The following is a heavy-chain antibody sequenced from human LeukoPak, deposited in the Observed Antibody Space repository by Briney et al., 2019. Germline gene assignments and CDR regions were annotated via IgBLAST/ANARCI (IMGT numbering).Heavy chain of an antibody. J-gene: IGHJ3*02. CDR2: IKQDGSEK. Sequence: PGGSLRLSCAASGFTFSSYWMSWVRQAPGKGLEWVANIKQDGSEKYYVDSVKGRFTISRDNAKNSLYLQMNSLRAEDTAVYYCAREGASVDIVATIDAFDIWGQGTMVTVSS. CDR3: AREGASVDIVATIDAFDI. D-gene: IGHD5-12*01. CDR1: GFTFSSYW. V-gene: IGHV3-7*01.